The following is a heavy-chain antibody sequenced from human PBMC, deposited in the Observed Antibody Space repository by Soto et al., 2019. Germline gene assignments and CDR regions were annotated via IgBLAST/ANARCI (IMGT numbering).Heavy chain of an antibody. V-gene: IGHV3-72*01. J-gene: IGHJ6*02. CDR1: GLIFSDYH. CDR2: IRRKANSYTT. Sequence: EVQLVESGGGLVQPGGSLRLSCAASGLIFSDYHMDWVRQAPGKGLEWVGRIRRKANSYTTEYAASVKGRFTISRDDSKNSLYLPMNSLKSEDKAVYYCCMLGGWSGGSSGMDVWGQGTTVTVSS. CDR3: CMLGGWSGGSSGMDV. D-gene: IGHD6-19*01.